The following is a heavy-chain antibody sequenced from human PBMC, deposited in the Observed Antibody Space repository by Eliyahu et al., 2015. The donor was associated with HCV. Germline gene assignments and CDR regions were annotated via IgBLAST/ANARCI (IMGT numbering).Heavy chain of an antibody. J-gene: IGHJ5*02. CDR3: ARECGRNWFDP. CDR1: GGSFSGYY. D-gene: IGHD2-15*01. Sequence: QVQLQQWGTGLLKPSETLSLTCAVFGGSFSGYYWSWFRQPPGKGLEWIGEINHSGTTNSNSSLKSRVSMSVDTSKNQFSLKLSSVTAADTAVYYCARECGRNWFDPWGRGTLVTVSS. CDR2: INHSGTT. V-gene: IGHV4-34*01.